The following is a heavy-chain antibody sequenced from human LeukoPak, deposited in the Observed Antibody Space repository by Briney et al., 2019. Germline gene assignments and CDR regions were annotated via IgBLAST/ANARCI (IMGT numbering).Heavy chain of an antibody. CDR2: IYSGGST. D-gene: IGHD6-13*01. CDR1: GFTVSSNY. Sequence: GGSLRLSCAASGFTVSSNYMSWVCQAPGKGLEWVSVIYSGGSTYYADSVKGRFTISRDNSKNTLYLQMNSLRAEDTAVYYCARWDSSSFNWFDPWGQGTLVTVSS. CDR3: ARWDSSSFNWFDP. V-gene: IGHV3-53*01. J-gene: IGHJ5*02.